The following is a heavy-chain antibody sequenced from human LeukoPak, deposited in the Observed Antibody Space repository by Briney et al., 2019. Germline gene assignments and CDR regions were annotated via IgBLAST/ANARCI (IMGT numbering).Heavy chain of an antibody. V-gene: IGHV3-7*03. J-gene: IGHJ4*02. CDR1: GFTFSNYW. Sequence: GGSLRLSCAASGFTFSNYWMTWVRQAPGKGLEWVANVRQDGSEQYYVDSVKGRFTISRDNAKNSLYLQMSSLRAEDTAVYYCARWTVAGRFFDYWGQGTLVTVSS. CDR2: VRQDGSEQ. CDR3: ARWTVAGRFFDY. D-gene: IGHD6-19*01.